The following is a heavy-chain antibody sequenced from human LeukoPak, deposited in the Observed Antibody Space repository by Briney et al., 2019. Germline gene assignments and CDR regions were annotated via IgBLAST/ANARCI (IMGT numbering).Heavy chain of an antibody. J-gene: IGHJ4*02. Sequence: PSETLSLTCAVYGGSFSGYYWSWIRQSPGKGLEWIGEINHSESTSYNPSLKSRVTISVDTSKNQFSLKLSSVTAAHTAVYYCARAGVRIILMVYAVFDYWGQGTLVTVSS. V-gene: IGHV4-34*01. CDR3: ARAGVRIILMVYAVFDY. D-gene: IGHD2-8*01. CDR1: GGSFSGYY. CDR2: INHSEST.